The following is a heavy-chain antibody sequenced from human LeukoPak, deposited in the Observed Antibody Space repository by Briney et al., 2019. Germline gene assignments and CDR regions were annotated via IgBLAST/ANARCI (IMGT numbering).Heavy chain of an antibody. CDR3: ARDPPDY. Sequence: GGSLRLSWAASGFTFSSYEMNLVSQAPGERLEWVSYILNSGTTTYYADSVKGRFTISRDNAKKSLYLQMNSLRAEDTGVYYCARDPPDYWGQGILVTVSS. V-gene: IGHV3-48*03. CDR1: GFTFSSYE. CDR2: ILNSGTTT. J-gene: IGHJ4*02.